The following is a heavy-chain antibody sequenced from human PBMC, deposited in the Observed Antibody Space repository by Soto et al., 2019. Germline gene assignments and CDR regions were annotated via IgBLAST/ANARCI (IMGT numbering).Heavy chain of an antibody. V-gene: IGHV1-8*01. D-gene: IGHD5-18*01. CDR3: ARETDTSMVDY. CDR1: GYNFSAYY. Sequence: QVQLVQSGAEVKKPGASVKVSCQTSGYNFSAYYFNCVRQAAGQGPEWMGWLNPRNGQTGYVQKFRGRVTMTRDTSIATVYLELSRLTSEDTAIYFCARETDTSMVDYWGQGTLFTVSS. J-gene: IGHJ4*02. CDR2: LNPRNGQT.